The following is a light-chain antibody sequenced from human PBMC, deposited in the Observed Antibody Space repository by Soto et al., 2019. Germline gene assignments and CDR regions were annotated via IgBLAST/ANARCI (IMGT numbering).Light chain of an antibody. CDR2: GPS. Sequence: EIVMTQSPVALSVSPGERATLSCRASRNINTNLAWYQHKPGQAPRLLIYGPSTRATGIPARFSGSGSGTEFTLTISSLQSEDFAVYYCEQYDKWPLTFGGGTQVEIK. CDR3: EQYDKWPLT. CDR1: RNINTN. J-gene: IGKJ4*01. V-gene: IGKV3-15*01.